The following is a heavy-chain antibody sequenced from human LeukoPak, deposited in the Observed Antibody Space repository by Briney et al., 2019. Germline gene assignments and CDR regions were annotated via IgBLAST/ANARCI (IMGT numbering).Heavy chain of an antibody. J-gene: IGHJ6*02. Sequence: SETLSLTCTVSGGSISSYYWSWIRQPPGKGLEWIGYIYYSGSTNYNPSLKSRVTISVDTSKNQISLKLSSVTAADTAVYYCARDLRYGMDVWGQGTTVTVSS. CDR2: IYYSGST. V-gene: IGHV4-59*01. CDR1: GGSISSYY. CDR3: ARDLRYGMDV.